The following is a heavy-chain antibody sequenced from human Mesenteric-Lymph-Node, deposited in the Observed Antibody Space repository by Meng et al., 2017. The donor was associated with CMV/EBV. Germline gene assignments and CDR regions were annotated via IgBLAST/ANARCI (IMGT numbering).Heavy chain of an antibody. CDR2: FDPEDGET. J-gene: IGHJ5*02. CDR3: ATIWFGELSGWFDP. CDR1: GYTLTELS. D-gene: IGHD3-10*01. V-gene: IGHV1-24*01. Sequence: VSGYTLTELSMHWVRQAPGKGLEWMGGFDPEDGETIYAQKFQGRVTMTEDTSTDTAYMELSSLRSEDTAVYYCATIWFGELSGWFDPWGQGTLVTVSS.